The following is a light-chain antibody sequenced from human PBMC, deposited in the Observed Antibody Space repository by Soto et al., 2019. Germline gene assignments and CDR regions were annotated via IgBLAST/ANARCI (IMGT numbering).Light chain of an antibody. CDR1: QSVSSNS. J-gene: IGKJ1*01. CDR2: NAF. CDR3: QQYGTSPPTT. V-gene: IGKV3-20*01. Sequence: EIVLTQSPGTLSLSPGERATLSCRASQSVSSNSLAWYQQKPGQAPRLLIFNAFNRATGIPDRFSGSGSATDFTLTISRMEPEDFAVYYCQQYGTSPPTTFGQGTKVEIK.